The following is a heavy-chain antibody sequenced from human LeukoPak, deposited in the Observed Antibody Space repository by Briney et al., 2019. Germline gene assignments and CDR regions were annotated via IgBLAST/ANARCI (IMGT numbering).Heavy chain of an antibody. CDR1: GGTFSSYT. D-gene: IGHD3-10*01. J-gene: IGHJ5*02. CDR2: IIPILGIA. Sequence: SVKVSCKASGGTFSSYTISWVRQAPGQGLEWMGRIIPILGIANYAQKFQDRVTITADKSTSTAYMELSSLRSEDTAVYYCARVGVLLWFGELLYPNWFDPWGQGTLVTVSS. CDR3: ARVGVLLWFGELLYPNWFDP. V-gene: IGHV1-69*02.